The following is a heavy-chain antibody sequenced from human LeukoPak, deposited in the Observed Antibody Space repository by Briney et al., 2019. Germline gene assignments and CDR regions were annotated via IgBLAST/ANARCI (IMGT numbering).Heavy chain of an antibody. CDR3: AVLGLSYYYDSSGYYSTHFDY. J-gene: IGHJ4*02. CDR2: IYYSGST. Sequence: SETLSLTCTVSGGSISSSSNYWGWIRQPPGKGLEWIGSIYYSGSTYYNPSLKSRVTISVDTSKNQFSLKLSSVTAADTAVYYCAVLGLSYYYDSSGYYSTHFDYWGQGTLVTVSS. V-gene: IGHV4-39*01. D-gene: IGHD3-22*01. CDR1: GGSISSSSNY.